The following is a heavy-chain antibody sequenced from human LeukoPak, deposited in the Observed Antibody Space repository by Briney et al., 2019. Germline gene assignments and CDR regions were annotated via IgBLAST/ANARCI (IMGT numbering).Heavy chain of an antibody. D-gene: IGHD2-15*01. Sequence: PGGSLRLSCAASGFTFSSYEMNWVRQAPGKGLEWVSYISSSGSTIYYADSVKGRFTISGDNAKNSLYLQMNSLRAEDTAVYYCARDCGGGSCYGPYDAFDIWGQGTMVTVSS. CDR3: ARDCGGGSCYGPYDAFDI. CDR1: GFTFSSYE. CDR2: ISSSGSTI. V-gene: IGHV3-48*03. J-gene: IGHJ3*02.